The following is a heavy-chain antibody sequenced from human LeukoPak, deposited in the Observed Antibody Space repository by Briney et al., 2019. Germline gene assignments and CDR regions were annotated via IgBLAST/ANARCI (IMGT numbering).Heavy chain of an antibody. D-gene: IGHD2-15*01. Sequence: GGSLRLSCAASGFTFSSYAMTWVRQAPGKGLEWVSTISGSGTNPFYADSVKGRFTISRDNSTDTPYLQMNSLRAEDTALYYCAKVSGGSCYGSENYWGQGTLVTVSS. V-gene: IGHV3-23*01. CDR1: GFTFSSYA. CDR2: ISGSGTNP. J-gene: IGHJ4*02. CDR3: AKVSGGSCYGSENY.